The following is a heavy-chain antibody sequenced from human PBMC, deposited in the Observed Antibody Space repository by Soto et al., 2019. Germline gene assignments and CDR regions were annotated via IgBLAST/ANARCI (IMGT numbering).Heavy chain of an antibody. CDR1: GFTFSSYG. CDR3: ARRVTKSHGALADY. V-gene: IGHV3-33*01. D-gene: IGHD2-8*01. CDR2: IWYDGSNK. Sequence: QVQLVESGGGVVQPGRSLRLSCAASGFTFSSYGMHWVRQAPGKGLEWVAVIWYDGSNKYYADSVKGRFTISRDNSKNTLYLQMNSLRAEDTAVYYCARRVTKSHGALADYWGQGTLVTVSS. J-gene: IGHJ4*02.